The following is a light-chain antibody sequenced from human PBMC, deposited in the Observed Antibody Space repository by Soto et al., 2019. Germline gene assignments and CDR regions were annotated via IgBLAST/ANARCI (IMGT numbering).Light chain of an antibody. CDR2: EVT. CDR1: RSDVGAYNY. Sequence: QSALTQPASVSGSPGQSIAISCTGTRSDVGAYNYVSWYQQHPGKAPKLMISEVTNRPSGVSDRFSGSKSGNTASLTISGLQAEDDADYYCSSFTSRFTFVFGTGTKVTV. J-gene: IGLJ1*01. CDR3: SSFTSRFTFV. V-gene: IGLV2-14*01.